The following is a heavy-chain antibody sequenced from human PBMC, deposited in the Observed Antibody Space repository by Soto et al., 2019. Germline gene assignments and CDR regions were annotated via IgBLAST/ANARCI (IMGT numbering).Heavy chain of an antibody. Sequence: QVRLVESGGDVVQPGRSLRLSCAASGFTFSNYGMQWVRQTPDKGLEGVAVISYSGETKYYADSEKGRFTVTRDNSQNTLNLQMNSLRAEDTALYSCAKEKDERISSSYDYWGQGTLVAVSS. CDR2: ISYSGETK. D-gene: IGHD6-6*01. J-gene: IGHJ4*02. V-gene: IGHV3-30*18. CDR3: AKEKDERISSSYDY. CDR1: GFTFSNYG.